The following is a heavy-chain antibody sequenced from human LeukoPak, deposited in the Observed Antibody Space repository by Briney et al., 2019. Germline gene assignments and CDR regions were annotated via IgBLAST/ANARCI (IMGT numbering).Heavy chain of an antibody. V-gene: IGHV4-59*08. CDR1: GGSTSSYY. CDR2: SHYSGNT. J-gene: IGHJ6*02. CDR3: ARRGYHGSGTGNALDV. Sequence: PSETLSLTCTVSGGSTSSYYWNWIRQHPGKGLEWIGDSHYSGNTKYNPSLKSRVTISLDTSKNRFSLNVTSVTAADTAVYYCARRGYHGSGTGNALDVWGQGTTVTVSS. D-gene: IGHD3-10*01.